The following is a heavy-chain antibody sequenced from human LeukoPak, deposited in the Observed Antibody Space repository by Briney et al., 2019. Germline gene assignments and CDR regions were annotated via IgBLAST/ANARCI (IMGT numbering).Heavy chain of an antibody. Sequence: NPSQTLSLTCAVSGGSISSGGYSWSWIRQPAGKGLEWIGRIYTSGSTNYNPSLKSRVTMSVDTSKNQFSLKLTSVTAADTAVYFCARLKRYRSTARVLSPDALDVWGQGTRVTVSA. V-gene: IGHV4-61*02. CDR3: ARLKRYRSTARVLSPDALDV. D-gene: IGHD6-13*01. J-gene: IGHJ3*01. CDR2: IYTSGST. CDR1: GGSISSGGYS.